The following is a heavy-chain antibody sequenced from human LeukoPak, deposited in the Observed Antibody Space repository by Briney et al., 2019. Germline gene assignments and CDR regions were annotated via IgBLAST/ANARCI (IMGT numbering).Heavy chain of an antibody. J-gene: IGHJ4*02. Sequence: PGGSLRLSCTASGFTFNGYSMNWVRQAPGKGLEWVSSISTSSSYIYYADSVKGRFTIPRNNPKNSLHLQMNSLRAEDTAVYYCARNRGDPSYFDYWGQGTLVTVSS. CDR3: ARNRGDPSYFDY. D-gene: IGHD4-17*01. CDR2: ISTSSSYI. V-gene: IGHV3-21*01. CDR1: GFTFNGYS.